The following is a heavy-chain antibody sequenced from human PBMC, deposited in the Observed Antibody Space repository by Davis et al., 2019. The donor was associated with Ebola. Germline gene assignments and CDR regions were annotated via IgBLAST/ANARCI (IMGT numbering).Heavy chain of an antibody. J-gene: IGHJ4*02. CDR2: ISDAGRDT. Sequence: GESLKISCAASGFTFSSYTMHWVRQAPGKGLEWVSTISDAGRDTHYADSVKGRFIISRDDSRSTVLLQMSALRAEDTALYYCTTRLGHHFDYWGRGTLVTVSS. CDR1: GFTFSSYT. CDR3: TTRLGHHFDY. V-gene: IGHV3-23*01. D-gene: IGHD3-9*01.